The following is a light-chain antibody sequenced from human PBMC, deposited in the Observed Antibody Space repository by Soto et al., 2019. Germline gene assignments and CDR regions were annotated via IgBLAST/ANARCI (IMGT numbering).Light chain of an antibody. CDR1: SSNIANNY. V-gene: IGLV1-51*01. CDR3: ATWDSSLSAVV. Sequence: QSVLTQPPSVSAAPGQKVTISCSGSSSNIANNYVSWYQRLPGTAPKLLLYDNIKRPSGIPDRFSGSKSGTSATLGITGLQTGDEADYYCATWDSSLSAVVFGGGTKLTVL. CDR2: DNI. J-gene: IGLJ2*01.